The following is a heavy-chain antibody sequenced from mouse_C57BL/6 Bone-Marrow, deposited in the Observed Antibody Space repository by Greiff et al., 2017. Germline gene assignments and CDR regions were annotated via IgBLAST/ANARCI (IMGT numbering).Heavy chain of an antibody. CDR1: GFTFSDYG. CDR2: ISSGSSTI. Sequence: DVHLVESGGGLVKPGGSLKLSCAASGFTFSDYGMHWVRQAPEKGLEWVAYISSGSSTIYYADTVKGRFTISRDNAKNTLFLQMTSLRSEDTAMYYCARGSTTVVATDYWGQGTTLTVSS. CDR3: ARGSTTVVATDY. D-gene: IGHD1-1*01. J-gene: IGHJ2*01. V-gene: IGHV5-17*01.